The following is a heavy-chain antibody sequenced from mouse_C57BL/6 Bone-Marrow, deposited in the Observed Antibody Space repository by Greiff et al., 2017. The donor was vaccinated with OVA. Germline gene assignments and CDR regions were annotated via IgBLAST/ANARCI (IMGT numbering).Heavy chain of an antibody. CDR3: ARFLHSSGYSWFAY. CDR2: IRNKDNGYTT. V-gene: IGHV7-3*01. J-gene: IGHJ3*01. CDR1: GFNFTDYY. D-gene: IGHD3-2*02. Sequence: DVKLQESGGGLVQPGGSLSLSCAASGFNFTDYYMSWVRQPPGKALEWLGIIRNKDNGYTTEYSASVKGRFTISRDNSQSILYLQMNALRAQDIATYYCARFLHSSGYSWFAYWGQGTLVTVSA.